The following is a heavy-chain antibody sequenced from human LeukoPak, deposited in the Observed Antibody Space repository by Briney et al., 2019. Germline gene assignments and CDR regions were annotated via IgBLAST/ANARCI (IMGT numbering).Heavy chain of an antibody. D-gene: IGHD3-16*02. CDR3: ARGRHYDYVWGSYRLFDY. CDR1: GGSISSYY. Sequence: SETLSLTCTVSGGSISSYYWSWIRQPPGKGLEWIGEINHSGSTNYNPSLKSRVTISVDTSKNQFSLKLSSVTAADTAVYYCARGRHYDYVWGSYRLFDYWGQGTLVTVSS. CDR2: INHSGST. J-gene: IGHJ4*02. V-gene: IGHV4-34*01.